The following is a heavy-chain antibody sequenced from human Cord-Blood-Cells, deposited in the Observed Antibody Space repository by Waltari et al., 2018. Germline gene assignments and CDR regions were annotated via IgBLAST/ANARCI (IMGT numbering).Heavy chain of an antibody. J-gene: IGHJ2*01. CDR1: GFTFSGPA. D-gene: IGHD7-27*01. V-gene: IGHV3-73*02. CDR3: TTLSNWGWYFDL. CDR2: IRSKANSYAT. Sequence: EVQLVESGGGLVQPGGSLQLSCSAPGFTFSGPAIPWVRQASGKGLEWFGRIRSKANSYATAYAASVKGRFTISRDDSKNTAYLQMNSLKTEDTAVYYCTTLSNWGWYFDLWGRGTLVTVSS.